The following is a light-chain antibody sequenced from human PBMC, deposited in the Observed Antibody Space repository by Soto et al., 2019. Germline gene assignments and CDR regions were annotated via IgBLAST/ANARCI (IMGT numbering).Light chain of an antibody. CDR3: STWDDNLSTWL. J-gene: IGLJ3*02. CDR1: NSNVGSNS. Sequence: QSVLTQPPSASGTPGQRVTISCSGRNSNVGSNSVNWYQQFPGMAPKLLLYSDNQRPSGVPDRFSGSKSGSSASLAISGLQYEDEADYHCSTWDDNLSTWLFGGGTKLTVL. V-gene: IGLV1-44*01. CDR2: SDN.